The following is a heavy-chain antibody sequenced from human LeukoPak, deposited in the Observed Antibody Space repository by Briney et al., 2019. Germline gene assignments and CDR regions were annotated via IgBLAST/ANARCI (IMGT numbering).Heavy chain of an antibody. CDR3: ARRGYDSSGYYSDY. CDR2: INHSGST. CDR1: GGSFSGYY. Sequence: KSSETLSLTCAVYGGSFSGYYWSWIRQPPGKGLEWIGEINHSGSTNYNPSLKSRVTISVDTSKNQFSLKLSSVTAADTAVYYCARRGYDSSGYYSDYWGQGTLVTVSS. D-gene: IGHD3-22*01. J-gene: IGHJ4*02. V-gene: IGHV4-34*01.